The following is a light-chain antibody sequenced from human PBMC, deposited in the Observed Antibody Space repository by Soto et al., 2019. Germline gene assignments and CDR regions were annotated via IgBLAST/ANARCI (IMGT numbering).Light chain of an antibody. Sequence: DIQMTQSPSSLSASVGDRVTITCRASQSISNWLAWYQQRPGKAPKVLIYDASSLKSGVPSRFSGSGSGTGFTLTISSLQPDDFATYYCQQYNTYVAFGGGTKVDIK. CDR1: QSISNW. CDR3: QQYNTYVA. CDR2: DAS. V-gene: IGKV1-5*01. J-gene: IGKJ4*01.